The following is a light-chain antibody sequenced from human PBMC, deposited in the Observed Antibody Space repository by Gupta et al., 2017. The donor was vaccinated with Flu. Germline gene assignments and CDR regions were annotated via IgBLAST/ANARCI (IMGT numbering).Light chain of an antibody. CDR1: QSVSNN. CDR2: GAS. J-gene: IGKJ5*01. V-gene: IGKV3D-15*01. Sequence: ATLSGSAGERATLSCRAAQSVSNNLAWYQQKPGQAPRLLIYGASTRATGIPARFSGSGSGTDFTLTISSLQSEDSAVYYWQQYSNWPPITFGQGTRLEIK. CDR3: QQYSNWPPIT.